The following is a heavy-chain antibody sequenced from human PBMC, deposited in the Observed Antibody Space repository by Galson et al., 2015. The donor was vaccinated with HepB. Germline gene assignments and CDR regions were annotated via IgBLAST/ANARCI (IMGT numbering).Heavy chain of an antibody. CDR1: GYSFTSYW. D-gene: IGHD2-15*01. J-gene: IGHJ3*02. CDR3: ARWGPENIVVVVAAADAFDI. V-gene: IGHV5-51*01. Sequence: QSGAEVKKPGESLKISCKGSGYSFTSYWIGWVRQMPGKGLEWMGIIYPGDSDTRYSPSFQGQVTISADKSISTAYLQWSSLKASDTAMYYCARWGPENIVVVVAAADAFDIWGQGTMVTVSS. CDR2: IYPGDSDT.